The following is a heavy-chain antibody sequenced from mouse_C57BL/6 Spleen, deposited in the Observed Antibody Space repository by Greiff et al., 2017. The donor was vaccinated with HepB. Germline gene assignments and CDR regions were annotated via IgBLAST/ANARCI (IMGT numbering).Heavy chain of an antibody. Sequence: EVKLMESGGGLVKPGGSLKLSCAASGFTFSDYGMHWVRQAPEKGLEWVAYISSGSSTIYYADTVKGRFTISRDNAKNTLFLQMTMLRSEDTAMYYCARRLYYFDYWGQGTTLTVSS. CDR1: GFTFSDYG. J-gene: IGHJ2*01. V-gene: IGHV5-17*01. CDR3: ARRLYYFDY. D-gene: IGHD2-2*01. CDR2: ISSGSSTI.